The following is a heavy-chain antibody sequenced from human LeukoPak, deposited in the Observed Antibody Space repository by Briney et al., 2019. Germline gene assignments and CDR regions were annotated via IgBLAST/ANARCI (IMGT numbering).Heavy chain of an antibody. Sequence: SVKVSCKASGGTFSSYAISWVRQAPGQGLEWMGRIIPILGIANYAQKFQGRVTITADKSTSTAYMELSSLRSEDTAVYYCASKPGIAVAGFSPPYYFDYWGQGTLVTVSS. CDR1: GGTFSSYA. V-gene: IGHV1-69*04. D-gene: IGHD6-19*01. CDR2: IIPILGIA. CDR3: ASKPGIAVAGFSPPYYFDY. J-gene: IGHJ4*02.